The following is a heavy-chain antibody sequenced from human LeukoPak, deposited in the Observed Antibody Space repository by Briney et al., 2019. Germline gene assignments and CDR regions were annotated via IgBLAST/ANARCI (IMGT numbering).Heavy chain of an antibody. CDR3: AKDGNYYDSSGYYPDAFDI. J-gene: IGHJ3*02. Sequence: GRSLRLSCAASGFTFSSYAMHWVRQAPGKGLEWVSVISYDGSNKYYADSVKGRFTISRDNSKNTLYLQMNSLRAEDTAVYYCAKDGNYYDSSGYYPDAFDIWGQGTMVTVSS. CDR1: GFTFSSYA. CDR2: ISYDGSNK. D-gene: IGHD3-22*01. V-gene: IGHV3-30*18.